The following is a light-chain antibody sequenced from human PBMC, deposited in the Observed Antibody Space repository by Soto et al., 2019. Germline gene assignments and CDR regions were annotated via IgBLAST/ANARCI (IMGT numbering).Light chain of an antibody. J-gene: IGLJ1*01. CDR3: SSYTTSSTLYV. CDR1: SSDVGAYNY. V-gene: IGLV2-14*03. CDR2: DVT. Sequence: QSVLTQPASVSGSPGQSISISCTGTSSDVGAYNYVSWYQQYPGKAPKYIIYDVTNRPSGVSYRFSGSKSGNMASLTISGLQAEDEADYYCSSYTTSSTLYVFGTGTKVTVL.